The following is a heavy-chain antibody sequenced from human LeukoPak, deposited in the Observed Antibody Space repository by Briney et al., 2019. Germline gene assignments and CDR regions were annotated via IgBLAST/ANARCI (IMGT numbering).Heavy chain of an antibody. CDR2: ISSSGSTI. CDR1: GFTFSDYY. V-gene: IGHV3-11*01. D-gene: IGHD2-15*01. J-gene: IGHJ5*02. Sequence: KPGGSLRLSCAASGFTFSDYYMSWIRQAPGKGLEWVSYISSSGSTIYYADSVKGRFTISRDNAKNSLYLQMNSLRAEDTAVYYCARDRRLVGHLTVVTDVPFPPDPWGQGTLVTVSS. CDR3: ARDRRLVGHLTVVTDVPFPPDP.